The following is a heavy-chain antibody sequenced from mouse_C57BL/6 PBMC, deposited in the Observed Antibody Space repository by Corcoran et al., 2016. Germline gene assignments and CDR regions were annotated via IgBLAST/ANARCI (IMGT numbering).Heavy chain of an antibody. CDR1: GYTFTDYY. CDR2: INPNNGGT. J-gene: IGHJ4*01. CDR3: ARMDYDYDEGLMDY. Sequence: EVQLQQSGPELVKPGASVKISCKASGYTFTDYYMNWVKQSHGKSLEWIGDINPNNGGTSYNQKFKGKATLTVDKSSSTAYMELRSLTSEDSAVYYCARMDYDYDEGLMDYWGQGTSVTVSS. D-gene: IGHD2-4*01. V-gene: IGHV1-26*01.